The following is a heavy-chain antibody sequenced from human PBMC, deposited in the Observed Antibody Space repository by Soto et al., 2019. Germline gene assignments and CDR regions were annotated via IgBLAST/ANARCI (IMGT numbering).Heavy chain of an antibody. Sequence: SETLSLTCTVSGGLRTNYFWSWIRQAPGKGLEWIGYIYHTGSTIYNPSLKSRVTMSVDTSQNQFSLQLRSVTAADTAVYYCARTTVTIYFDYWGQGTLVTVSS. CDR1: GGLRTNYF. CDR3: ARTTVTIYFDY. J-gene: IGHJ4*02. D-gene: IGHD4-17*01. V-gene: IGHV4-59*01. CDR2: IYHTGST.